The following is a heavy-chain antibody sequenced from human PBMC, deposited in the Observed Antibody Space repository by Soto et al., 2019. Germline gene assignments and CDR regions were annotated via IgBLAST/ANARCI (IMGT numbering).Heavy chain of an antibody. V-gene: IGHV4-59*01. D-gene: IGHD1-26*01. CDR2: IYYSGST. CDR1: GGSISSYY. J-gene: IGHJ4*02. Sequence: SETPSLTCTVSGGSISSYYWSWIRQPPGKGLEWIGYIYYSGSTNYNPSLKSRVTISVDTSKNQFSLKLSSVTAADTAVYYCARGSWELDLAGGYYFDYWGQGTLVTVSS. CDR3: ARGSWELDLAGGYYFDY.